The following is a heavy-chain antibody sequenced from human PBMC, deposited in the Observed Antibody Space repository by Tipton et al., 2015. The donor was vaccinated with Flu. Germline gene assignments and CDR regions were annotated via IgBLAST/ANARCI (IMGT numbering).Heavy chain of an antibody. J-gene: IGHJ5*02. CDR3: ARRDYSNYVSEPRNWFDP. Sequence: TLSLTCSVSGDSIGSNYFWGWIRQPPGKGLEWIANIHRSGNTYHNPSLKSRVTISVDTSKNQFSLRLNSVTAADTAVYYSARRDYSNYVSEPRNWFDPWGQGTLVTVSS. CDR2: IHRSGNT. CDR1: GDSIGSNYF. D-gene: IGHD4-11*01. V-gene: IGHV4-38-2*01.